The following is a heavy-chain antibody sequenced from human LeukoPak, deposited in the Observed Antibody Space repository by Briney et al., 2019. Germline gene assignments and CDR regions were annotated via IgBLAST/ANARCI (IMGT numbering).Heavy chain of an antibody. Sequence: PSWTVSLTCTVSGGSISSYYWSWIRQPPGKGLEWIGYVFYSGSTNYNPSLKSRVTISVDMSKNQFSLKLTSVTAADTAVYYCAREVGDYVGVFDYWGQGTLVTVSS. CDR1: GGSISSYY. V-gene: IGHV4-59*01. J-gene: IGHJ4*02. CDR3: AREVGDYVGVFDY. CDR2: VFYSGST. D-gene: IGHD4-17*01.